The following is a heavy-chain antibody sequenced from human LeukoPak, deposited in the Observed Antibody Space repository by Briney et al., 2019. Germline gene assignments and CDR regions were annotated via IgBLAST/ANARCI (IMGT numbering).Heavy chain of an antibody. CDR1: GFSFSSNV. Sequence: GGSLRLSCAASGFSFSSNVMHWVRQAPGKGLEWVAQISHDGNDKYYADSVKSRFTISRDNSKNTLFLQLDSLRAEDMAVYFCAKVGIGYYYPFDYWGQGTLVTVSS. CDR3: AKVGIGYYYPFDY. J-gene: IGHJ4*02. CDR2: ISHDGNDK. V-gene: IGHV3-30*18. D-gene: IGHD3-22*01.